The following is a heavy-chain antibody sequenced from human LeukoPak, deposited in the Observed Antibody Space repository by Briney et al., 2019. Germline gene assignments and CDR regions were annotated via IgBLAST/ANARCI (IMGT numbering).Heavy chain of an antibody. CDR3: ATSFGVDYFDY. J-gene: IGHJ4*02. CDR2: IDYSGST. V-gene: IGHV4-59*12. D-gene: IGHD3-3*01. CDR1: GGSINTYY. Sequence: SETLSLTCTVSGGSINTYYWSWIRQPPGKGLEWIGYIDYSGSTYYNPSLKSRVTISVDTSKNQFSLRLSSVTAADTAVYYCATSFGVDYFDYWGQGTLVTVSS.